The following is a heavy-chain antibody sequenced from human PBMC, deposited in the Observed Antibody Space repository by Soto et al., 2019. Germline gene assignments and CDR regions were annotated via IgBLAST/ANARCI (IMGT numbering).Heavy chain of an antibody. D-gene: IGHD1-26*01. CDR2: IYWDDDE. J-gene: IGHJ4*02. Sequence: KESGPTLVKSTQTLTLTCSFSGFSLTTDGEGVGWVRQSPGEALEWLALIYWDDDERYSPSLKTRLTITKDIPRNQVVLVMTNMEPVDTGTYFCAHSRNLITEDAQVGDFDYWGQGT. CDR1: GFSLTTDGEG. V-gene: IGHV2-5*02. CDR3: AHSRNLITEDAQVGDFDY.